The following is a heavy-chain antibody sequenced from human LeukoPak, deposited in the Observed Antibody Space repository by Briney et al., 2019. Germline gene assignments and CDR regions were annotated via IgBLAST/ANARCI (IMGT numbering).Heavy chain of an antibody. D-gene: IGHD6-6*01. CDR3: ARDSSIAARPLFDY. V-gene: IGHV4-30-2*01. J-gene: IGHJ4*02. Sequence: SETLSLTCTVSGGSISSGGYYWSWIRQPPGKGLEWIGYIYHSGSTYYNPSLKSRVTISVDRSKNQFSLKLSSVTAADTAVYYCARDSSIAARPLFDYWGQGTLVTVSS. CDR1: GGSISSGGYY. CDR2: IYHSGST.